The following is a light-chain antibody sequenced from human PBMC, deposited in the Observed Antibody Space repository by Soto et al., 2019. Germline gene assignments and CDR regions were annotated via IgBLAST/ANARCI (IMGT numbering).Light chain of an antibody. CDR2: EVS. J-gene: IGLJ1*01. Sequence: QSVLTQPASVSGSPGQSITISCTGTSSDVGGYNYVSWYQHHPGKAPRLMIYEVSNRPSGVSDRFSDSKSGNTASLTISGLLAEDEADYYCSSYTSISTYVFGTGTKVTVI. CDR3: SSYTSISTYV. CDR1: SSDVGGYNY. V-gene: IGLV2-14*01.